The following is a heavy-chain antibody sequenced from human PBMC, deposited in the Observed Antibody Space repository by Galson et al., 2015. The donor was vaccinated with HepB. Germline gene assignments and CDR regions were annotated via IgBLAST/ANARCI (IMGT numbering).Heavy chain of an antibody. CDR2: IDPSDSYT. CDR3: ARQKSGIAVAGSDDY. CDR1: GYSFTSYW. Sequence: QSGAEVKKPGESLRISCKGSGYSFTSYWISWVRQMPGKGLEWMGRIDPSDSYTNYSPSFQGHVTISADKSISTAYLQWSSLKASDTAMYYCARQKSGIAVAGSDDYWGQGTLVTVSS. J-gene: IGHJ4*02. V-gene: IGHV5-10-1*01. D-gene: IGHD6-19*01.